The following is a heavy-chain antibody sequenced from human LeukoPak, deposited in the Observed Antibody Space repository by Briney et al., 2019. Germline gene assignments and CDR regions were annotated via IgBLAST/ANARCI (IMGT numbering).Heavy chain of an antibody. CDR3: AKWEIRGTAHQLDY. D-gene: IGHD1-7*01. V-gene: IGHV3-7*01. CDR1: GFTFSSYW. J-gene: IGHJ4*02. CDR2: INQDASAR. Sequence: PGGSLRLSCAASGFTFSSYWMSWVRQAPGKGLEWVANINQDASARYYADSVKGRFTISRDNAKNSVFLQMNSLRAEDTAVYYCAKWEIRGTAHQLDYWGQGALATVSS.